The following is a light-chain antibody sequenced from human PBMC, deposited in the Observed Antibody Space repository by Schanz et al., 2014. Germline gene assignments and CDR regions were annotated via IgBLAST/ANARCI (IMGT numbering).Light chain of an antibody. CDR1: SSDIGSSLY. CDR3: TSYTGRSSFV. J-gene: IGLJ1*01. Sequence: QSSLTQPASVSGSPGQSNTISCSGTSSDIGSSLYVSWYQQHPGKAPKLMIYDVTNRPSGVSNRFSGSKSGNTASLTISGLQAEDEADYYCTSYTGRSSFVFGSGTKLTVL. V-gene: IGLV2-14*03. CDR2: DVT.